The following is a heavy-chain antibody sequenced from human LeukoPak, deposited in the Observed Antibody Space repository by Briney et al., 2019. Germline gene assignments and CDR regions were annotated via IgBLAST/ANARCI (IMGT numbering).Heavy chain of an antibody. J-gene: IGHJ4*02. Sequence: GGSLRLSCAASGFTFSDYYMSWIRQAPGKGLEWVSYISSSSSYTSYADSVKGRFTISRDNAKNSLYLQMNSLRAEDTAVYYCGKYYYDSSGYYWDYWGQGTLVTVSS. V-gene: IGHV3-11*03. CDR3: GKYYYDSSGYYWDY. CDR1: GFTFSDYY. CDR2: ISSSSSYT. D-gene: IGHD3-22*01.